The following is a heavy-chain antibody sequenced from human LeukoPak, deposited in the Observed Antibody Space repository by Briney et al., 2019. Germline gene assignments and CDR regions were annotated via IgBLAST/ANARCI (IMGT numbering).Heavy chain of an antibody. CDR1: GYSFTSYW. D-gene: IGHD6-19*01. V-gene: IGHV5-51*01. Sequence: KDGESLKISCKGSGYSFTSYWIGWVRQMPGKGLEWVGIIYPGDSDTRYSPSFQGQVTISADKSISTAYLQWSSLKASDTAMYYCARSKIRVAGTVVAAFDIWGQGTMVTVSS. CDR3: ARSKIRVAGTVVAAFDI. J-gene: IGHJ3*02. CDR2: IYPGDSDT.